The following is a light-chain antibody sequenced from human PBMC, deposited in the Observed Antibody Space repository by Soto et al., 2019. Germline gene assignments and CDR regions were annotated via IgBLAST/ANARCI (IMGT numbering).Light chain of an antibody. CDR1: SSDVGGYNY. Sequence: PSSSGSPGQSFAISCTGTSSDVGGYNYVSWYQQHPGKAPKLMIYEVNKRPSGVPDRFSGSKSGNTASLTVSGLQAEDEADYYCSSYAGSSNVFGTGTKVTVL. J-gene: IGLJ1*01. CDR2: EVN. CDR3: SSYAGSSNV. V-gene: IGLV2-8*01.